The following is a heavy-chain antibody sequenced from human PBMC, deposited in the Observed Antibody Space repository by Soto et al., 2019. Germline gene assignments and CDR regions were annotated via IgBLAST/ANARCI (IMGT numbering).Heavy chain of an antibody. V-gene: IGHV3-30*18. CDR2: ISYDGSNK. J-gene: IGHJ5*02. D-gene: IGHD3-3*01. Sequence: QVQLVESGGGVVQPGRSLRVSCAASGFTFSSYGAHWVRQAPGKGLEWVAVISYDGSNKYYADSVKGRFTISRDNSKNTLWLQMNSLRAEDTAVYYCAKDFRAFDFWSGCCDPWGQGTLVTVSS. CDR1: GFTFSSYG. CDR3: AKDFRAFDFWSGCCDP.